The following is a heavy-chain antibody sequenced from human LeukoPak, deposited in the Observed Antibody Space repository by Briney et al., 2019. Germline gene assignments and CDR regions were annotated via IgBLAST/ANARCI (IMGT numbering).Heavy chain of an antibody. CDR2: SGTDGDT. V-gene: IGHV3-23*01. CDR3: AKKTPGTHPFDC. Sequence: GSLRLSCAASGFTFSSSAMNWVRQAPGKGLEWVSASGTDGDTYYAASVKGRFTISRDNSKNTLYLQMTSLRAEDTAVYYCAKKTPGTHPFDCWGQGTLVTVSS. D-gene: IGHD6-13*01. CDR1: GFTFSSSA. J-gene: IGHJ4*02.